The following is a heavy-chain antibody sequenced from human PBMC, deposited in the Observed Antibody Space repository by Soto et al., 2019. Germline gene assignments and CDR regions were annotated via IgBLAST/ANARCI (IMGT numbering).Heavy chain of an antibody. CDR1: GGSISSGNYY. Sequence: QVQLQESGPGLVKPSQTLSLTCTVSGGSISSGNYYWNWIRQHPGKGLEWIGYMYYTGSTNYNPSLKSRVTISADTSKNQFSLKLSSVTAADTAEYYCARGRAWFGEYGMDVWGQGNTVTVSS. D-gene: IGHD3-10*01. CDR3: ARGRAWFGEYGMDV. CDR2: MYYTGST. J-gene: IGHJ6*02. V-gene: IGHV4-31*03.